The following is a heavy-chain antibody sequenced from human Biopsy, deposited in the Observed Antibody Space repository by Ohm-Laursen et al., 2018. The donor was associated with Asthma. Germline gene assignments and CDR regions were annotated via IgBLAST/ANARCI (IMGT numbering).Heavy chain of an antibody. CDR3: VRERAGYYGSGSYLGY. Sequence: SETLSLTCTVSGGSVSSGSYYWSWIRQPPGKGLEWIGYIYYSGSTNYNPSLKSRVTISVDTSKNQFSLKLSSVTAADTAVYYCVRERAGYYGSGSYLGYWGQGTLVTVSS. V-gene: IGHV4-61*01. J-gene: IGHJ4*02. D-gene: IGHD3-10*01. CDR2: IYYSGST. CDR1: GGSVSSGSYY.